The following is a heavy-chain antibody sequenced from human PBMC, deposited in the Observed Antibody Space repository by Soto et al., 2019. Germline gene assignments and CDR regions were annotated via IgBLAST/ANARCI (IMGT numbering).Heavy chain of an antibody. CDR2: IWYDGSNK. J-gene: IGHJ3*02. D-gene: IGHD2-15*01. Sequence: GGSLRLSCAASGFTFTGYGMHWVRQAPGKGLEWVAVIWYDGSNKYYADSVKGRFTISRDNSKNTLYLQMNSLRAEDTAVYYCARDCSGGSCSDIWGQGTMVTVSS. CDR1: GFTFTGYG. CDR3: ARDCSGGSCSDI. V-gene: IGHV3-33*01.